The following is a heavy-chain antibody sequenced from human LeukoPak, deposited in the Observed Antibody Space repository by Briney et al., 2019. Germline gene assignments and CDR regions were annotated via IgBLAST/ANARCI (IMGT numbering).Heavy chain of an antibody. J-gene: IGHJ4*02. CDR2: IKQDGSEK. CDR1: GFTFSSYW. Sequence: PGGSLRLSCAASGFTFSSYWMSWVRQAPGKGLEWVANIKQDGSEKYYVDSVKGRFTISRDNAKNSLYLQMNSPRAEDTAVYYCAAAPGGYGSGSYRSYFDYWGQGTLVTVSS. V-gene: IGHV3-7*01. D-gene: IGHD3-10*01. CDR3: AAAPGGYGSGSYRSYFDY.